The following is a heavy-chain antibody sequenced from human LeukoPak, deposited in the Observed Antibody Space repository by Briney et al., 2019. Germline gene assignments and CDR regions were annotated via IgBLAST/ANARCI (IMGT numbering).Heavy chain of an antibody. CDR3: ARAPSLTGYLRPYYFDY. J-gene: IGHJ4*02. Sequence: SETLSLTCAVSGGSISSGGYSWSWIRQPPGKGLEWIGYIYYSGSTYYNPSLKSRVTISVDTSKNQFSLKLSSVTAADTAVYYCARAPSLTGYLRPYYFDYWGQGTLVTVSS. CDR1: GGSISSGGYS. V-gene: IGHV4-30-4*07. D-gene: IGHD3-9*01. CDR2: IYYSGST.